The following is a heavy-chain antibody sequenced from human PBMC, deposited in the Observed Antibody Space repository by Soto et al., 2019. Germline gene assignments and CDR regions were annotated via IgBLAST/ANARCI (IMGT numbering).Heavy chain of an antibody. D-gene: IGHD6-19*01. J-gene: IGHJ6*02. V-gene: IGHV1-46*03. CDR3: ARGSEMAVYYGMDV. CDR2: INPSGGSI. Sequence: QVQLVQSGAEVKKPGASVKVSCKASGYTFTSEYMHWVRQAPGQGLGGMGIINPSGGSISYAQKFQGRVTITTDTTTSTVYMELSSLRSEDTAVYYCARGSEMAVYYGMDVWGQGTTVTVSS. CDR1: GYTFTSEY.